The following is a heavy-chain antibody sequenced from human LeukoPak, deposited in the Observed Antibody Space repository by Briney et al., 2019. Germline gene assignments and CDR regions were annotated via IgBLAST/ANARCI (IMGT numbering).Heavy chain of an antibody. Sequence: VASVKVSCKASGGTFSSYAISGVRQAPGQGLEWMGRIIPILGIANYAQKFQGRVTITADKSTSTAYMELSSLRSEDTAVYYCAVPRIVVVPAAPSAFDIWGQGTMVTVSS. V-gene: IGHV1-69*04. CDR3: AVPRIVVVPAAPSAFDI. D-gene: IGHD2-2*01. CDR2: IIPILGIA. J-gene: IGHJ3*02. CDR1: GGTFSSYA.